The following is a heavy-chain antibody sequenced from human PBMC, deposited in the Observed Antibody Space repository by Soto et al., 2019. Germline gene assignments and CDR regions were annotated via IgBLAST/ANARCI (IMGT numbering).Heavy chain of an antibody. CDR2: IYYSGST. V-gene: IGHV4-39*01. D-gene: IGHD6-13*01. J-gene: IGHJ3*02. Sequence: QLQLQESGPGLVKPSETLSLTCTVSGGSISSSSYYWGWIRQPPGKGLEWIGSIYYSGSTYYNPSLKSRVTISVDTSKNQFSLKLSSVTAADTAVYYCARLWKGRGMINIAASGNAFDIWGQGTMVTVSS. CDR3: ARLWKGRGMINIAASGNAFDI. CDR1: GGSISSSSYY.